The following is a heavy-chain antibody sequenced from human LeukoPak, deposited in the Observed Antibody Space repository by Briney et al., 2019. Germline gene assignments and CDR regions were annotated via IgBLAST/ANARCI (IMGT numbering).Heavy chain of an antibody. CDR1: GFTFSNAW. J-gene: IGHJ4*02. CDR3: TTDTSGDDY. Sequence: PGGSLRLSCAASGFTFSNAWMSWVRQARGKGLKWVGRSESKTDGETTDYAAPVKGRFTISRDDSKNTLYLQMNSLKTEDTAVYYCTTDTSGDDYWGQGTLVTVSS. CDR2: SESKTDGETT. V-gene: IGHV3-15*04. D-gene: IGHD7-27*01.